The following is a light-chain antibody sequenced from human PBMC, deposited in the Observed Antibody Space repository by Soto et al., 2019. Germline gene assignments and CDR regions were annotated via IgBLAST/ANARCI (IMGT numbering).Light chain of an antibody. CDR3: QQSYCTPGT. Sequence: DIQMTQSPSSLSSSVGDRVTITCRASPSISSYLNWYQQKPWKAPMLLIYAASSLQSGVSSRFSGSGSGTDFTLTIRSLNPADFASYDCQQSYCTPGTFGPGTQVAIK. CDR2: AAS. CDR1: PSISSY. V-gene: IGKV1-39*01. J-gene: IGKJ1*01.